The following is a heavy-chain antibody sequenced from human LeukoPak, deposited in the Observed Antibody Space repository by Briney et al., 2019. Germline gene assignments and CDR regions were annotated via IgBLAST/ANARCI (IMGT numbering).Heavy chain of an antibody. D-gene: IGHD2-2*01. Sequence: KPGGSLRLSCAASGFTFSSYSMNWVRQAPGKGLEWVSSISSSSSYIYYADSVKGRFTISRDNAKNSLYLQMNSLRAEDTAVYYCARAPRYCSSTSCYSDYWGQGTLVTVSS. CDR3: ARAPRYCSSTSCYSDY. J-gene: IGHJ4*02. CDR2: ISSSSSYI. V-gene: IGHV3-21*01. CDR1: GFTFSSYS.